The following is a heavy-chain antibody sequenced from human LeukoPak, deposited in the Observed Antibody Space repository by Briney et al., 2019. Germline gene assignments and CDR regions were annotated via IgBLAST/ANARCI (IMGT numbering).Heavy chain of an antibody. CDR3: ARGSRSGDRCYYGMDV. CDR2: INWNGGST. Sequence: GGSLRLSCAASGFTFDDYGMSWVRQAPGRGLEWVSGINWNGGSTGHADSVKGRFTISRDNAKNFLYLQMNSLRAEDTALYYCARGSRSGDRCYYGMDVWGQGTTVTVSS. V-gene: IGHV3-20*04. CDR1: GFTFDDYG. J-gene: IGHJ6*02. D-gene: IGHD2-15*01.